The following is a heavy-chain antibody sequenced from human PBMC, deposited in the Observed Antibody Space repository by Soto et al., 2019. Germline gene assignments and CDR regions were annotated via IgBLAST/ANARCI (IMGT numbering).Heavy chain of an antibody. Sequence: GASVKVSCKASGGTFSSYAISWVRQAPGQGLEWMGGIIPILGTANYAQKFQGRVTITADESTSTAYMELSSLRSEDTAVYYCARVPYCSGGSCYSGLWFDPWGQGTLVTVSS. CDR1: GGTFSSYA. CDR2: IIPILGTA. CDR3: ARVPYCSGGSCYSGLWFDP. V-gene: IGHV1-69*13. J-gene: IGHJ5*02. D-gene: IGHD2-15*01.